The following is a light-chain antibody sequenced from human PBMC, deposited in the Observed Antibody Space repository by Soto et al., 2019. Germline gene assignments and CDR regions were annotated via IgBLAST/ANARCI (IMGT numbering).Light chain of an antibody. Sequence: QAVVTQPPSVSAAPGQRVTISCSGSSSNIGNSFVSWYQQLPGAAPKLLFYDNDKRPSGIPDRFSGSKSGTSATLVITGLQTGDEADYYCGTWDKSLSVVVFGGGTKLTVL. V-gene: IGLV1-51*01. J-gene: IGLJ2*01. CDR3: GTWDKSLSVVV. CDR1: SSNIGNSF. CDR2: DND.